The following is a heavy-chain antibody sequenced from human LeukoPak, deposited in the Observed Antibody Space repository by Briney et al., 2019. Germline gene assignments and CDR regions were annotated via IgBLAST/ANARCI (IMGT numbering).Heavy chain of an antibody. D-gene: IGHD6-13*01. CDR2: INPSGGST. CDR3: ARGAAAGTGDY. V-gene: IGHV1-46*01. J-gene: IGHJ4*02. Sequence: ASVKVSCKASGYTFTSYYMHWVRQAPGQGLEWMGIINPSGGSTSYAQKLQGRVTMTRDMSTSTVYMELSSLRSEDTAVYYCARGAAAGTGDYWGQGTLVTVSS. CDR1: GYTFTSYY.